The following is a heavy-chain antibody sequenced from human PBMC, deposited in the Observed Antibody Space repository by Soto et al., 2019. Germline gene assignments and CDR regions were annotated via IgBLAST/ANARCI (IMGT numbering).Heavy chain of an antibody. J-gene: IGHJ4*02. Sequence: SGPTLVNPTETLTLSCTVSGFSLSNARMSVSWIRQPPGKALEWLAHIFSNDAKSYSASLKNRLTISKDTSKSQVVLTMTKMDPVDTATYYCARIRGWGWLGPNDYWGQGTLVTVSS. CDR1: GFSLSNARMS. D-gene: IGHD3-10*01. CDR3: ARIRGWGWLGPNDY. CDR2: IFSNDAK. V-gene: IGHV2-26*01.